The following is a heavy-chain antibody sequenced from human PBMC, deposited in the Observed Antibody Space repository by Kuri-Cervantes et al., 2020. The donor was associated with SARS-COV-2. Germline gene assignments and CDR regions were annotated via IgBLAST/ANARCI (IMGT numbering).Heavy chain of an antibody. V-gene: IGHV4-59*08. D-gene: IGHD6-19*01. CDR1: GASISEYY. CDR3: ARRRGQWLPLAN. CDR2: ISYSGST. J-gene: IGHJ4*02. Sequence: SETLSLTCSVSGASISEYYWNWIRQSPKKGLEWIGYISYSGSTNYNPSLKSRVTISIDTSKNHFSLNLTSVIATDTAIYYCARRRGQWLPLANWGQGTLVTVSS.